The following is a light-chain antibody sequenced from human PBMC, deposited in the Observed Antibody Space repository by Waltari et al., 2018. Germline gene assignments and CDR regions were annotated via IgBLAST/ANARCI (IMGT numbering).Light chain of an antibody. V-gene: IGLV2-14*01. CDR1: SSDVGGYNY. CDR2: EVS. CDR3: SSYTSSSTYV. J-gene: IGLJ1*01. Sequence: QSALTQPASVSGSPGQSITISCTGTSSDVGGYNYVSWDQQHPGKAPQPMIYEVSNRPAWVSKRFSGSKSGNTASLTISGLQAEDEADYYCSSYTSSSTYVFGTGTKVTVL.